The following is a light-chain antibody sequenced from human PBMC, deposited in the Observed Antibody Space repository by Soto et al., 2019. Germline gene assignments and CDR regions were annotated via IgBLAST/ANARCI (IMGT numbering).Light chain of an antibody. CDR3: QQYGTSPPLT. CDR2: GAS. V-gene: IGKV3-20*01. CDR1: QSLTGGF. Sequence: EIVLVQSPGTLSLSPGERATLSCRASQSLTGGFLAWYQQKPGQAPRLLIDGASTRATGTPDRFSGSGSGTDFTLTISRLEPEDLAVYYCQQYGTSPPLTFGGGTKVEIK. J-gene: IGKJ4*01.